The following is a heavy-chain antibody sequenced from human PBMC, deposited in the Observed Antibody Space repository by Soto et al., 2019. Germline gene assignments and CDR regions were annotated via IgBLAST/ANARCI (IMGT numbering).Heavy chain of an antibody. CDR2: IIPIFSSR. Sequence: QVQLVQSGXEXKKPGSSVKVSCKTSRDTFNKYAFNWVRQAPGQGLEWMGWIIPIFSSRNYAEKFQGRVTITADDSTSTADMERRSLRFEDTAVYYCARGETYLGVWGQGTTVTVSS. J-gene: IGHJ6*02. CDR1: RDTFNKYA. V-gene: IGHV1-69*01. D-gene: IGHD3-16*01. CDR3: ARGETYLGV.